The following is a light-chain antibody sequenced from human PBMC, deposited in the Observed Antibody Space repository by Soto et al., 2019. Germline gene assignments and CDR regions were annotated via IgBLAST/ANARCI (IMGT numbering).Light chain of an antibody. CDR1: QSISSY. Sequence: DLPMTQSPSSLSASVGDRVTITCRASQSISSYLNWYQQKPGKAPMLLIYAASSLQSGVPSRFSGSGSGTDFTLTISSLQPEDFATYYCQQSYSTPPWTFGQGTKVEIK. V-gene: IGKV1-39*01. CDR3: QQSYSTPPWT. CDR2: AAS. J-gene: IGKJ1*01.